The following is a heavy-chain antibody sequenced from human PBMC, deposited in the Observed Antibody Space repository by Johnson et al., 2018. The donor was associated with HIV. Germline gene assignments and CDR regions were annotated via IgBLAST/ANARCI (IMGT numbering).Heavy chain of an antibody. CDR2: IRYDGSNK. D-gene: IGHD3-22*01. V-gene: IGHV3-30*02. Sequence: QVQLVESGGGLVQPGGSLRLSCAASGFTFSSYAMSWVRQAPGKGLEWVAFIRYDGSNKYYADSVKGRFTISRDNSKNTLYLQMNSLRAEDTAVYYCASYDSSGARAFDIWGQGTMVTVSS. CDR1: GFTFSSYA. CDR3: ASYDSSGARAFDI. J-gene: IGHJ3*02.